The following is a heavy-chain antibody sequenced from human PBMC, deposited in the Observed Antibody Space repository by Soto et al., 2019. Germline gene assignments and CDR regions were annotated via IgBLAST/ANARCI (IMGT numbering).Heavy chain of an antibody. CDR3: APTSLGSSSHLFDY. CDR1: GFSLSTSGVG. Sequence: SGPTLVNPTQTLTLTCTFSGFSLSTSGVGAGWIRQPPGKALEWLALIYWDDDKRYSPSLKSRLTITKDTSKNQVVLTMTNMDPVDTATYYCAPTSLGSSSHLFDYWGQGTLVTVSS. V-gene: IGHV2-5*02. CDR2: IYWDDDK. J-gene: IGHJ4*02. D-gene: IGHD6-13*01.